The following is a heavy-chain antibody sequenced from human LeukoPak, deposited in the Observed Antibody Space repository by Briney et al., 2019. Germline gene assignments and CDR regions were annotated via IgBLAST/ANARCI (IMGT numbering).Heavy chain of an antibody. CDR2: IYHSGST. D-gene: IGHD1-26*01. V-gene: IGHV4-34*01. J-gene: IGHJ4*02. CDR3: ARDRGWELLRRAGWDY. CDR1: GGSFSGYY. Sequence: SETLSLTCAVYGGSFSGYYWSWIRQPPGKGLEWIGSIYHSGSTYYNPSLKSRVTISVDTSKNQFSLKLSSVTAADTAVYYCARDRGWELLRRAGWDYWGQGTLVTVSS.